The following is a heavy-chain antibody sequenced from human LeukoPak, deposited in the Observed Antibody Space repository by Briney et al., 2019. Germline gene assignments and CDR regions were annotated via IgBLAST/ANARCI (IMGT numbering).Heavy chain of an antibody. Sequence: SETLSLTCTVSGGSISSSSYYWGWIRQPPGKGLERTGSIYYSGSPYYNPSLTRRVTISVDTSKNQFSLKLSSVTAADTAVYYCARLDIAAAGTLYDAFDIWGQGTMVTVSS. CDR1: GGSISSSSYY. D-gene: IGHD6-13*01. J-gene: IGHJ3*02. CDR2: IYYSGSP. V-gene: IGHV4-39*01. CDR3: ARLDIAAAGTLYDAFDI.